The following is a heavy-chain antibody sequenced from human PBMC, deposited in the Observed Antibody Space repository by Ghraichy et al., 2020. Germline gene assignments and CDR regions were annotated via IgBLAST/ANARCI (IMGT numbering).Heavy chain of an antibody. CDR1: GGSISTYY. D-gene: IGHD5-18*01. Sequence: SETLSLTCTISGGSISTYYWSWIRQPPGKGLEWIGYIYYSGSTNYNPSLKSRVTISVDTSKNQFSLRLSSVTAADTAVYYCARVPATAMAYFDYWGQGTLVTVSS. CDR3: ARVPATAMAYFDY. J-gene: IGHJ4*02. CDR2: IYYSGST. V-gene: IGHV4-59*01.